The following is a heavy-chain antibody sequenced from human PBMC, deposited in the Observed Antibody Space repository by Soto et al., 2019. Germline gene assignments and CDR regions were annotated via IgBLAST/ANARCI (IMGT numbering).Heavy chain of an antibody. Sequence: ASVKVSCKASGYTFTSYYMHWVRQAPGQGLEWMGIINPSGGSTSYAQKFQGRVTMTRDTSTSTVYMELSSLRSEDTAVYYCACVLETCDSSSCIDYPGPATLLTGS. CDR3: ACVLETCDSSSCIDY. CDR1: GYTFTSYY. D-gene: IGHD3-22*01. V-gene: IGHV1-46*01. J-gene: IGHJ4*02. CDR2: INPSGGST.